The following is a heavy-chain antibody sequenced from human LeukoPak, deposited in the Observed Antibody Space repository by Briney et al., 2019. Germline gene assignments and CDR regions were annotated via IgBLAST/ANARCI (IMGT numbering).Heavy chain of an antibody. J-gene: IGHJ4*02. D-gene: IGHD3-9*01. Sequence: ASETLSLTCAVSGGSISSSNWWSWVRQPPGKGLEWIGEIYHSGSTNYNPSLKSRVTISVDKSKNQFSLKLSSVTAADTAVYYCARCEGGFYDILTGPCHFDYWGQGTLVTVSS. V-gene: IGHV4-4*02. CDR2: IYHSGST. CDR1: GGSISSSNW. CDR3: ARCEGGFYDILTGPCHFDY.